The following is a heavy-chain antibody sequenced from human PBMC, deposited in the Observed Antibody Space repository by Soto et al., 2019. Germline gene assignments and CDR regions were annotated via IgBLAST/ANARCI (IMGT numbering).Heavy chain of an antibody. Sequence: QVQLQESGPGLVKPSQTLSLTCTVSGGSISSGGYYWSWIRQHPGKGLEWIGYIYYSGSTYYNPSLKRRVTISVDTSKNQFSLKLSSVTAADTAVYYCARGRGGSSPERYYYYYGMDVWGQGTTVTVSS. V-gene: IGHV4-31*03. CDR2: IYYSGST. CDR3: ARGRGGSSPERYYYYYGMDV. D-gene: IGHD6-6*01. J-gene: IGHJ6*02. CDR1: GGSISSGGYY.